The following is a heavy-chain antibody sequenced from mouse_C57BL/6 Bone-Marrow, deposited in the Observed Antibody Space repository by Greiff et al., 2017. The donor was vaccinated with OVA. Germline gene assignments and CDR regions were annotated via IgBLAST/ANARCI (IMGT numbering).Heavy chain of an antibody. Sequence: VKLQQPGAELVKPGASVKLSCKASGYTFTSYWMHWVKQRPGQGLEWIGMIHPNSGSTNYNEKFKSKATLTVDKSSSTAYMQLSSLTSEDSAVYYCARSLTTVVGYFDYWGQGTTLTVSS. CDR2: IHPNSGST. D-gene: IGHD1-1*01. CDR1: GYTFTSYW. J-gene: IGHJ2*01. V-gene: IGHV1-64*01. CDR3: ARSLTTVVGYFDY.